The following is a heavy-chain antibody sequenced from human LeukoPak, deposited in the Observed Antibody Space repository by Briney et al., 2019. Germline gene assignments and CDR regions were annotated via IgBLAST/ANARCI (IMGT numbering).Heavy chain of an antibody. D-gene: IGHD2-21*01. Sequence: GGSLRLSCAVSGFTVSSDYRRWVRQAPGKGLEWVSVIYSGGSTYYADSVKGRFTISRDNSKNTLYLQVSSLRAEDTAVYYCASCFRVNAFDIWGQGTMVTVSS. CDR2: IYSGGST. CDR3: ASCFRVNAFDI. CDR1: GFTVSSDY. J-gene: IGHJ3*02. V-gene: IGHV3-66*01.